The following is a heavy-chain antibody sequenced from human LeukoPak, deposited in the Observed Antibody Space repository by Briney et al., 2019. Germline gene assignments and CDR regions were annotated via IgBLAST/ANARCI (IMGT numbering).Heavy chain of an antibody. CDR3: ARGYYGSGSHTFDP. V-gene: IGHV4-34*01. Sequence: PSETLSLTCAVYGGSFSGYYWSWIRKPPGKGLDWIGEINHSGSTNYNPSLKSRVTISVDTSKNQFSLKLSSVTAADTAVYYCARGYYGSGSHTFDPWGQGTLVTVSS. J-gene: IGHJ5*02. D-gene: IGHD3-10*01. CDR1: GGSFSGYY. CDR2: INHSGST.